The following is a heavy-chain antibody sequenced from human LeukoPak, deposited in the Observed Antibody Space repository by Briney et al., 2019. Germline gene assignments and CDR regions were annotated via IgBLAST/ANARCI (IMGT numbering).Heavy chain of an antibody. CDR3: ARAGYTYGTFYY. Sequence: GGSLRLSCAASGFSFSDYYMSWIRQAPGKGLEWVSYISSSGDTMSYADSVKGRFTISRDNAKNSLYLQMNSLRAEDTAVYYCARAGYTYGTFYYWGQGALVTVSS. J-gene: IGHJ4*02. D-gene: IGHD5-18*01. CDR2: ISSSGDTM. V-gene: IGHV3-11*04. CDR1: GFSFSDYY.